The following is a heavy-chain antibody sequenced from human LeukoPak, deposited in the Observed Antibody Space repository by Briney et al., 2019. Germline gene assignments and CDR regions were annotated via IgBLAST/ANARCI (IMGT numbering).Heavy chain of an antibody. V-gene: IGHV4-59*01. CDR3: ARDPGDATFDYYYYMDV. Sequence: SETLSLTCTVSGGSISSYYWSWLRQPPGKGLEWIGYIYYSGSTNYNPSLKSRVTISVDTSKNQFSLKLSSVTAADTAVYYCARDPGDATFDYYYYMDVWGKGTTVTVSS. D-gene: IGHD2/OR15-2a*01. CDR1: GGSISSYY. J-gene: IGHJ6*03. CDR2: IYYSGST.